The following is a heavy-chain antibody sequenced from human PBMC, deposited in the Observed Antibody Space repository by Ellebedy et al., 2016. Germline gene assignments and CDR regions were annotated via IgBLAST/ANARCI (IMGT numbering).Heavy chain of an antibody. D-gene: IGHD3-22*01. CDR2: ISAYNGNT. V-gene: IGHV1-18*01. CDR1: DYTFSSYG. Sequence: ASVKVSCKAFDYTFSSYGITWVRQAPGQGLEWLGWISAYNGNTNYAQKLQGRVTMTTDTSTSTAYMELRSLRSDDTAVYYCASFDSSGYYRPFDYWGQGTLVTVSS. CDR3: ASFDSSGYYRPFDY. J-gene: IGHJ4*02.